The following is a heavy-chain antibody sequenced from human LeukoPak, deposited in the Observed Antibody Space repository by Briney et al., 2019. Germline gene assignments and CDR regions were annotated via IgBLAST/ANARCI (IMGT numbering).Heavy chain of an antibody. D-gene: IGHD3-9*01. J-gene: IGHJ4*02. CDR1: GYSFTSYW. V-gene: IGHV5-10-1*01. Sequence: GESLRISCKGSGYSFTSYWISWVRQMPGKGLEWMGRIDPSDSYTNYSPSFQGHVTISADKSISTAYLQWSSLKASDTAMYYCATNPRTGYDILTGYYILWGQGTLVTVSS. CDR3: ATNPRTGYDILTGYYIL. CDR2: IDPSDSYT.